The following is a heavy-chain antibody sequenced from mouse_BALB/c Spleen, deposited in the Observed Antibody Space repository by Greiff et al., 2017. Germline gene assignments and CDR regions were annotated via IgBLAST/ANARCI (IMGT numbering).Heavy chain of an antibody. CDR3: ATSYYPYAMDY. Sequence: QVQLQQSGAELVRPGTSVKVSCKASGYAFTNYLIEWVKQWPGQGLEWIGVINPGSGGTNYNEKFKGKAKLTADKSSSTAYMQLSSLTSDDSAVYFCATSYYPYAMDYWGQGASVTVSS. CDR2: INPGSGGT. J-gene: IGHJ4*01. D-gene: IGHD1-1*01. V-gene: IGHV1-54*01. CDR1: GYAFTNYL.